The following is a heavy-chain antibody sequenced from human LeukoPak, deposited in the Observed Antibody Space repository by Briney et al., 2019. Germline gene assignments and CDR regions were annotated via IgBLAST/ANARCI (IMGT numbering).Heavy chain of an antibody. CDR3: AKDRLFYGTTGNFDY. V-gene: IGHV3-23*01. CDR2: ISGSGGST. J-gene: IGHJ4*02. Sequence: GGALRVSCAASGLTFSSYAMSRVRQAPGKGLEWVSAISGSGGSTYYPDSLKGRFTISRDNSKNTLYLQMNSLRAEGTAVYCFAKDRLFYGTTGNFDYWGQGTVVTVSS. CDR1: GLTFSSYA. D-gene: IGHD1-7*01.